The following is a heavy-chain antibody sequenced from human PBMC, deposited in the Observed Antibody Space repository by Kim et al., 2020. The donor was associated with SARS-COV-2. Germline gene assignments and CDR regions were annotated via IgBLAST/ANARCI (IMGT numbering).Heavy chain of an antibody. J-gene: IGHJ4*03. V-gene: IGHV1-69*13. Sequence: SVKVSCKASGGTFSSHGISWVRQAPGQGLEWMGGIIPVFDTTNYAQKFQVRVTITADESTSTAYMELSSLRSEDTAVYYCARASGKQTLIAVATTGYF. CDR3: ARASGKQTLIAVATTGYF. CDR2: IIPVFDTT. CDR1: GGTFSSHG. D-gene: IGHD6-19*01.